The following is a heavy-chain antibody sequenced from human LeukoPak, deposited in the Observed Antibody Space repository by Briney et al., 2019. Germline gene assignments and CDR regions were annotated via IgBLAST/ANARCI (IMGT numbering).Heavy chain of an antibody. CDR3: ARAQSRDTGWFDP. V-gene: IGHV4-34*01. J-gene: IGHJ5*02. D-gene: IGHD3-10*01. Sequence: SETLSLTCAVYGGSFSGYCWSWIRQPPGKGLEWIGEINHSGSTNYNPSLKSRVTISVDTSKNQFSLKLSSVTAADTAVYYCARAQSRDTGWFDPWGQGTLVTVSS. CDR1: GGSFSGYC. CDR2: INHSGST.